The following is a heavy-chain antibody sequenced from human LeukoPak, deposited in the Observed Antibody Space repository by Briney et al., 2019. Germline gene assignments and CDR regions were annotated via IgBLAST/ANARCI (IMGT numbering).Heavy chain of an antibody. D-gene: IGHD7-27*01. V-gene: IGHV1-18*01. CDR3: ARELGNPYYFDY. CDR2: ISAYNGNT. J-gene: IGHJ4*02. CDR1: GYTFTSYG. Sequence: ASVKVSCKASGYTFTSYGISWVRQAPGQGLEWMGWISAYNGNTNYAQKLQSRVTMTTDTSTSTAYMELSSLRSEDTAVYYCARELGNPYYFDYWGQGTLVTVSS.